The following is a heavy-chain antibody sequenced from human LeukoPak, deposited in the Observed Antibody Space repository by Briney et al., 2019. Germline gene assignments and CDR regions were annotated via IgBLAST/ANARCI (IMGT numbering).Heavy chain of an antibody. CDR2: INPNSGGT. CDR3: ARGLGARGWRNWFDP. D-gene: IGHD1-26*01. CDR1: GYTFTGYY. Sequence: ASVKVSCKASGYTFTGYYMHWVRQAPGQGLEWMGRINPNSGGTNYAQKFQGRVTMTRDTSISTAYMELSRLRSDDTAVYYCARGLGARGWRNWFDPWGQGTLVTVSS. V-gene: IGHV1-2*06. J-gene: IGHJ5*02.